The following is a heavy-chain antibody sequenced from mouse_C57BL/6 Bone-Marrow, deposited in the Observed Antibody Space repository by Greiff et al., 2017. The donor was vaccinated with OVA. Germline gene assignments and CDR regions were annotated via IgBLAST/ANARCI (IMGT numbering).Heavy chain of an antibody. J-gene: IGHJ1*03. CDR1: GYAFTNYL. D-gene: IGHD1-1*01. Sequence: QVQLQQSGAELVRPGTSVKVSCKASGYAFTNYLIEWVKQRPGQGLEWIGVINPGSGGTNYNEKFKGKATLTADQSSSTAYMQLSSLTSEDSAVYFCARYYYGSSYWYFDVWGTGTTVTVSS. CDR3: ARYYYGSSYWYFDV. CDR2: INPGSGGT. V-gene: IGHV1-54*01.